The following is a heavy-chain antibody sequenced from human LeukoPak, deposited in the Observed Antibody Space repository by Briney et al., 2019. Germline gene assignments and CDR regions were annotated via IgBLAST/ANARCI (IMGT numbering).Heavy chain of an antibody. Sequence: PSETLSLTCTVSGVSNSSTSYYWGWIRQPPGKGLEWIGSIYYSGRTYYNPSLKSRVTTSVDTSKNQFSLRLSSVTAADTAVYYCARGGKYSSGWYPPYYYYYMDVWGKGTTVTVSS. CDR1: GVSNSSTSYY. J-gene: IGHJ6*03. CDR3: ARGGKYSSGWYPPYYYYYMDV. V-gene: IGHV4-39*01. D-gene: IGHD6-19*01. CDR2: IYYSGRT.